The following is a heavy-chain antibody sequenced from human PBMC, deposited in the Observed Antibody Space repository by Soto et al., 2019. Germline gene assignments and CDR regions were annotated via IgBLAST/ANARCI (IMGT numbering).Heavy chain of an antibody. CDR2: IYHSGST. J-gene: IGHJ3*02. Sequence: QVQLQESGPGLVKPSGTLSLTCAVSGGSISSSNWWSWVRPPPGKGLEWIGEIYHSGSTNYNPSLKRRVTISEDKSKNQFSLKLSSVTAADTAVYYCARVAMAKNAFDIWGQGTMVTVSS. D-gene: IGHD2-2*01. V-gene: IGHV4-4*02. CDR3: ARVAMAKNAFDI. CDR1: GGSISSSNW.